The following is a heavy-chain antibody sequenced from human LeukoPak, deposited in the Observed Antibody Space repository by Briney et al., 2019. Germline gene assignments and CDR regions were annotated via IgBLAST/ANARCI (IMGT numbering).Heavy chain of an antibody. CDR3: TRHELSSSSHQFDP. J-gene: IGHJ5*02. CDR2: ISGSGGST. Sequence: GGSLRLSCAASGFTFSSYAMSWVRQAPGKGLGWVSAISGSGGSTYYADSVKGRFTISRDNSKNTLYLQMNSLKTEDTAVYYCTRHELSSSSHQFDPWGQGTLATVSS. D-gene: IGHD6-13*01. V-gene: IGHV3-23*01. CDR1: GFTFSSYA.